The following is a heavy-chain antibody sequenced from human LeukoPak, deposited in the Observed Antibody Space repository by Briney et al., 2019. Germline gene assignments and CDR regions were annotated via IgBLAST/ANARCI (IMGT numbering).Heavy chain of an antibody. CDR1: GFTFSSHG. CDR2: ISYDGSNK. J-gene: IGHJ5*02. Sequence: GGSLRLSCAASGFTFSSHGMHWVRQAPGKGLEWVAVISYDGSNKYYADSVKGRFTISRDNSKNTLYLQMNSLRAEDTAVYYCAKDRRSSGWLDWFDPWGQGTLVTVSS. V-gene: IGHV3-30*18. CDR3: AKDRRSSGWLDWFDP. D-gene: IGHD6-19*01.